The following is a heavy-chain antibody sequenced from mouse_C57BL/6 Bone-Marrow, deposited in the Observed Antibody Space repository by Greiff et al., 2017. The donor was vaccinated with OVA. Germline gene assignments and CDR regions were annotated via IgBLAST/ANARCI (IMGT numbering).Heavy chain of an antibody. J-gene: IGHJ1*03. Sequence: VQLQESGAELARPGASVKLSCKASGYTFTSYGISWVKQRTGQGLEWIGEIYPRSGNTYYNEKFKGTATLTADKSSSTAYMELRSLTSEDSAVYVCARERSTTDWYFDVWGTGTTVTVSS. CDR2: IYPRSGNT. CDR3: ARERSTTDWYFDV. D-gene: IGHD2-14*01. CDR1: GYTFTSYG. V-gene: IGHV1-81*01.